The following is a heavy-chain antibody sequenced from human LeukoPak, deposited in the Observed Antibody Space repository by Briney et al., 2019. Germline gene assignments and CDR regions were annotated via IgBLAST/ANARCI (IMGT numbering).Heavy chain of an antibody. D-gene: IGHD6-19*01. V-gene: IGHV1-2*02. CDR3: AREYSSGWLDVFDI. Sequence: GASVKVSCKASGHTFTGYYMHWVRQAPGQGLEWMGWINPKSGGTNDAQRIQGRATMTRDTSISTAYMELSRLTSDNTAVYYCAREYSSGWLDVFDIWGQGTMVTVSS. J-gene: IGHJ3*02. CDR2: INPKSGGT. CDR1: GHTFTGYY.